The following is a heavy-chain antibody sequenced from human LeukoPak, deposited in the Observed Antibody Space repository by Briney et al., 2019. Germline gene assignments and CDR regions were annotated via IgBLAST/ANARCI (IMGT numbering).Heavy chain of an antibody. CDR2: IYYSGST. D-gene: IGHD3-22*01. CDR3: ASFNYDSSGYSAY. CDR1: GGSISSYY. Sequence: PSETLSLTCTVSGGSISSYYLSWIRQPPGKGLEWIGYIYYSGSTNYNPSLKSRVTISVDTSKNQFSLKLSSVTAADTAVYYCASFNYDSSGYSAYWGQGTLVTVSS. V-gene: IGHV4-59*01. J-gene: IGHJ4*02.